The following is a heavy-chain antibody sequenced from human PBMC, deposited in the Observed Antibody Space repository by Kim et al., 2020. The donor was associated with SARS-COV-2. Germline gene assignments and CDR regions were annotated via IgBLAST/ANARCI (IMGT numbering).Heavy chain of an antibody. J-gene: IGHJ3*02. V-gene: IGHV3-48*03. CDR3: ARDLAIRFRPLTNAFDI. CDR1: GFTFSGYE. D-gene: IGHD2-2*02. CDR2: ISSSGSTI. Sequence: GGSLRLSCAASGFTFSGYEMNWVRQAPGKGLEWVSYISSSGSTIYYADSVKGRFTISRDNAKNSLYLQMNSLRAEDTAVYYCARDLAIRFRPLTNAFDIWGQGTMVTVSS.